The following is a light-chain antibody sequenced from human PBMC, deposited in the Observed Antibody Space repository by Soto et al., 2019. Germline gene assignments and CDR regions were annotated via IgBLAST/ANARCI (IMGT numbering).Light chain of an antibody. CDR1: SSNIGAGYD. Sequence: SVLTQPPSGSGAPGQRVTISCTGSSSNIGAGYDVHWYQQLPGTAPKLLIYDNTNRPSGVPDRFSGSKSGTSASLAITGLQAEDEADYYCQSYDRSLSGSRVFGTGTKVTVL. CDR2: DNT. CDR3: QSYDRSLSGSRV. V-gene: IGLV1-40*01. J-gene: IGLJ1*01.